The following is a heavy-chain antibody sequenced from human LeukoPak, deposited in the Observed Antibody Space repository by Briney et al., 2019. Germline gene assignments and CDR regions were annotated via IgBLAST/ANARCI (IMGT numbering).Heavy chain of an antibody. CDR2: INHSGST. V-gene: IGHV4-34*01. Sequence: PSETLSLTCAAYGGSFSGYYWSWIRQPPGKGLEWIGEINHSGSTNYNPSLKSRVTISVDTSKNQFSLKLSSVTAADTAVYYCARVRCRDGDYVGYYYYGMDVWGQGTTVTVSS. CDR1: GGSFSGYY. CDR3: ARVRCRDGDYVGYYYYGMDV. D-gene: IGHD4-17*01. J-gene: IGHJ6*02.